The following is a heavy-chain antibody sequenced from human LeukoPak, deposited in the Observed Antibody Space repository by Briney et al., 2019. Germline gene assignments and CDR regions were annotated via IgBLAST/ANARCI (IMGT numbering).Heavy chain of an antibody. CDR1: GFTFSSYG. Sequence: PGRSLRLSCAASGFTFSSYGMHWVRQAPGKGLEWVAVIWYDGSNKYYADSVKGRFTISRDNSKNTLYLQMNSLRAEDTAVYYCARDNQLYGSSSIPPLLDWGQGTLVTVSS. J-gene: IGHJ4*02. CDR3: ARDNQLYGSSSIPPLLD. CDR2: IWYDGSNK. D-gene: IGHD3-22*01. V-gene: IGHV3-33*01.